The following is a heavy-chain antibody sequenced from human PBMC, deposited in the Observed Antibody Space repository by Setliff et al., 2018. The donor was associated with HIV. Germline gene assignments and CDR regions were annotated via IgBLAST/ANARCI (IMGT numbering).Heavy chain of an antibody. Sequence: LRLSCAASGFTVSNNYMKWVRQAPGKGLEWVSLIYSDGSSTNYADSVKGRFTISRDHAKNSVSLHMGNLRVEDTALYYCATSCGADCYSGMDRWGRGTLVTVSS. V-gene: IGHV3-53*01. CDR3: ATSCGADCYSGMDR. J-gene: IGHJ5*02. CDR2: IYSDGSST. D-gene: IGHD2-21*01. CDR1: GFTVSNNY.